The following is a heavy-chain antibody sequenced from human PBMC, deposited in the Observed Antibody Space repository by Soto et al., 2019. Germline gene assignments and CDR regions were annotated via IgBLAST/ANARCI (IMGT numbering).Heavy chain of an antibody. CDR3: AKDLSGSSTLGY. D-gene: IGHD1-26*01. CDR1: GFTFSSYG. CDR2: ISYDGSNK. J-gene: IGHJ4*02. V-gene: IGHV3-30*18. Sequence: QVQLVESGGGVVQPGRSLRLSCAASGFTFSSYGMQWVRQAPGKGLEWVAVISYDGSNKYYADSVKGRFTISRDNSKNTLYLQMNSLRAEDTAVYYCAKDLSGSSTLGYWGQGTLVTVSS.